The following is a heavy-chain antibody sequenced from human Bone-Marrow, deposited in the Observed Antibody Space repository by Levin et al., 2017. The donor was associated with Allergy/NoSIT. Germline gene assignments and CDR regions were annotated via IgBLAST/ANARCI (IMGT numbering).Heavy chain of an antibody. V-gene: IGHV3-72*01. CDR2: TRNKANRYTT. CDR3: ARSGSALPFDY. Sequence: QAGGSLRLSCAASGFTLNDHYMDWVRQAPGKGLEWLGRTRNKANRYTTEYAASVKGRFSISRDDSQNSVYLHMNSLRTDDTAVYFCARSGSALPFDYWGQGTLVTVSS. CDR1: GFTLNDHY. J-gene: IGHJ4*02. D-gene: IGHD3-10*01.